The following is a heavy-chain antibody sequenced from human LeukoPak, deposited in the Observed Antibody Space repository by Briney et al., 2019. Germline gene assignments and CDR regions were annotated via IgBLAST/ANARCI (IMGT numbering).Heavy chain of an antibody. D-gene: IGHD2-21*01. CDR1: SGSISSYY. CDR3: ARWSTYYYFDF. V-gene: IGHV4-59*01. CDR2: IYYSGST. Sequence: SETLSLTCTVSSGSISSYYWSWIRQPPGKGLEWIGDIYYSGSTNYNPSLESRVAISVDASRSQFSLNLSSVTAADTAVYYCARWSTYYYFDFWGLGTLVIVSS. J-gene: IGHJ4*02.